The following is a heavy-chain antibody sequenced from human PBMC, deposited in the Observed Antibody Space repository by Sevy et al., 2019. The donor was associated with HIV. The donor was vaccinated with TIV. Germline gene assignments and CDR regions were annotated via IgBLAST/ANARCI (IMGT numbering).Heavy chain of an antibody. D-gene: IGHD3-10*01. J-gene: IGHJ1*01. V-gene: IGHV3-23*01. CDR1: GFNFTASA. CDR2: IGRSGSSS. CDR3: AKPASLNLWFAY. Sequence: GGSLRLSCVASGFNFTASAMSWVRQSPGKGLEWVSTIGRSGSSSYYAHSVKGRFTISRDNSKRTLYLHMNSLTADDTAVYFWAKPASLNLWFAYWGQGILVTVSS.